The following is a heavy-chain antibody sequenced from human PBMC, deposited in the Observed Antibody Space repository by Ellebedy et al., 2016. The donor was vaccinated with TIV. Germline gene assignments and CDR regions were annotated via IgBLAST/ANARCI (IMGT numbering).Heavy chain of an antibody. CDR2: INHSGST. CDR3: ARRYSSSWYRRDNWFDP. V-gene: IGHV4-34*01. D-gene: IGHD6-13*01. Sequence: SETLSLXXAVYGGSFSGYYWSWIRQPPGKGLEWIGEINHSGSTNYNPSLKSRVTISVDTSKNQFSLKLSSVTAADTAVYYCARRYSSSWYRRDNWFDPWGQGTLVTVSS. J-gene: IGHJ5*02. CDR1: GGSFSGYY.